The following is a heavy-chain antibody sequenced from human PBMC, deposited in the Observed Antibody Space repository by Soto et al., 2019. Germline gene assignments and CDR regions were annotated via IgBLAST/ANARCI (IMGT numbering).Heavy chain of an antibody. J-gene: IGHJ4*02. CDR3: ATSPGIAVAGIQVSDPRFDY. Sequence: VKVSCKASGGTFSSYAISWVRQAPGQGLEWMGGIIPIFGTANYAQKFQGRVTITADESTSTAYMELSSLRSEDTAVYYCATSPGIAVAGIQVSDPRFDYWGQGTLVTVSS. D-gene: IGHD6-19*01. CDR1: GGTFSSYA. CDR2: IIPIFGTA. V-gene: IGHV1-69*13.